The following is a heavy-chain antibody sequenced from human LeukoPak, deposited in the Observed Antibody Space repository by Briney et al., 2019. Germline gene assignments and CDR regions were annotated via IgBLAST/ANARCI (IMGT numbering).Heavy chain of an antibody. CDR3: ARTRGESTSTPLEAFDI. Sequence: GASVKLFCKASGYTFTGYYMHWVRQAPGQGLEWMGWINPNSGGTNYAQKFQGRVTMTRDTSISTAYMELSRLRSDDTAVYYCARTRGESTSTPLEAFDIWGQGTMVTVSS. CDR2: INPNSGGT. J-gene: IGHJ3*02. V-gene: IGHV1-2*02. D-gene: IGHD3-10*01. CDR1: GYTFTGYY.